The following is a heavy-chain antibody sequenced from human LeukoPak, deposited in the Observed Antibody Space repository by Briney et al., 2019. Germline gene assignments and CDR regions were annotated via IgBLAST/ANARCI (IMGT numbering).Heavy chain of an antibody. CDR3: ARDTYASFDS. Sequence: PGRSLRLSCAASGFTFSSYGMHWVRQAPGKGLEWVAVIWNDGSNKYYADSVKGRFTISRDNSKNTLYLQMNSLKTEDTAVYFCARDTYASFDSWGQGTLVTVSS. CDR1: GFTFSSYG. D-gene: IGHD2-2*01. J-gene: IGHJ4*02. CDR2: IWNDGSNK. V-gene: IGHV3-33*01.